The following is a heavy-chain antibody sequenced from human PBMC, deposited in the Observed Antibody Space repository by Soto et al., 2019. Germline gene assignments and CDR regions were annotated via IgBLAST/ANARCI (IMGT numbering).Heavy chain of an antibody. CDR3: AGLISSGWSYFDY. Sequence: RASVKVSCKSSGYTFTSYDINWVRQATGQGLEWMGWMNPNSGNTGYAQKFQGRVTMTRNTSISTAYVELSSLRSEDTAVYYCAGLISSGWSYFDYWGQGNRVTVSS. V-gene: IGHV1-8*01. CDR1: GYTFTSYD. CDR2: MNPNSGNT. D-gene: IGHD6-19*01. J-gene: IGHJ4*02.